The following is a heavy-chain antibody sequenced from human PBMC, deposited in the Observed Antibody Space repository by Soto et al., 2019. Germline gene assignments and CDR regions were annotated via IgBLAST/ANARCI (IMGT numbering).Heavy chain of an antibody. CDR1: GGSISSSNW. V-gene: IGHV4-4*02. J-gene: IGHJ6*02. CDR2: IYHSGST. Sequence: SETLSLTCAVSGGSISSSNWWSWVRQPPGKGLEWIGEIYHSGSTNYNPSLKSRVTISVDKSKNQFSLKLSSVTAADTAVYYCARVAPGPPPQGPRYYNYYYGMDVWGQGTTVTVSS. CDR3: ARVAPGPPPQGPRYYNYYYGMDV.